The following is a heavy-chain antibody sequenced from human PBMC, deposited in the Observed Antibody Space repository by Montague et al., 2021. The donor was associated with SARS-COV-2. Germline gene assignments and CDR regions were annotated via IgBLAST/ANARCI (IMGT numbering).Heavy chain of an antibody. J-gene: IGHJ1*01. D-gene: IGHD3-22*01. V-gene: IGHV4-39*01. Sequence: SETLSLTCTVSGDSIGSSSYYWGWIRRPPGKGLEWIGSIYHDGNTYYNPSLKTRASLSIDERKNQFSLKFYSVTVADTAVYSCARGPKMGGSGYYYNWGQGILVTVSS. CDR2: IYHDGNT. CDR1: GDSIGSSSYY. CDR3: ARGPKMGGSGYYYN.